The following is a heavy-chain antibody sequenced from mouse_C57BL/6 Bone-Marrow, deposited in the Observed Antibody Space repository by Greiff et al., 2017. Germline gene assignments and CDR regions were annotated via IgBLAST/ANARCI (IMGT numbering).Heavy chain of an antibody. CDR3: ARQPY. J-gene: IGHJ3*01. V-gene: IGHV5-6*01. CDR1: GFTFSSYG. Sequence: EVQLVESGGDLVKPGGSLKLSCAASGFTFSSYGMSWVRQTPDKGLEWVATISSGVSYTYYPDSVKGRFTISRDNAKNTLYLQMSSLKSEDTAMYYCARQPYWGQGTLVTVSA. CDR2: ISSGVSYT.